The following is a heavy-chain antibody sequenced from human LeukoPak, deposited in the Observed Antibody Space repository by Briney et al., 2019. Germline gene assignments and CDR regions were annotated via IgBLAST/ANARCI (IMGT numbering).Heavy chain of an antibody. CDR3: ARLIAVTDNYFDY. CDR2: VYYSGST. J-gene: IGHJ4*02. Sequence: SETLSLTCAVSGYSITSGYYWGWIRQPPGKGLEWIGSVYYSGSTYYNPSLKSRVTMSVDTSKNQFSLKLSSVTAADTAVYYCARLIAVTDNYFDYWGQGTLVTVSS. D-gene: IGHD6-19*01. CDR1: GYSITSGYY. V-gene: IGHV4-38-2*01.